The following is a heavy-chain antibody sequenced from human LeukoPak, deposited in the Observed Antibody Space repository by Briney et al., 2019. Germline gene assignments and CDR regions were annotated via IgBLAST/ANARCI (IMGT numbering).Heavy chain of an antibody. CDR2: IIPIFGTA. CDR3: ARHAYGNNYFDS. V-gene: IGHV1-69*13. D-gene: IGHD4-11*01. J-gene: IGHJ4*02. CDR1: GGTFSSYA. Sequence: SVKVFCKASGGTFSSYAISWVRQAPGQGLEWMGGIIPIFGTANYAQKFQGRVTITADESTSTAYMELSSLRSEDPAVYYCARHAYGNNYFDSSGQGTLVTVSS.